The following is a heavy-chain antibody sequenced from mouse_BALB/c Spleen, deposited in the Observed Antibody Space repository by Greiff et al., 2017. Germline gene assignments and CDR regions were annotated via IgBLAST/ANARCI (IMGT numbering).Heavy chain of an antibody. CDR1: GYTFTSYW. D-gene: IGHD2-3*01. V-gene: IGHV1-87*01. J-gene: IGHJ4*01. CDR3: AGDDQGAMDY. Sequence: VKLVESGAELARPGASVKLSCKASGYTFTSYWMQWVKQRPGQGLEWIGAIYPGDGDTRYTQKFKGKATLTADKSSSTAYMQLSSLTSEDSAVYCCAGDDQGAMDYWGQGTSVTVSS. CDR2: IYPGDGDT.